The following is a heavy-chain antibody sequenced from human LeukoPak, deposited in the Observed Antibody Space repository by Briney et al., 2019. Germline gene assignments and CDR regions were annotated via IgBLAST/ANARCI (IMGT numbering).Heavy chain of an antibody. V-gene: IGHV1-46*01. CDR3: ARGGYYDILTGNYGMDV. CDR1: GYTFTSYY. Sequence: ASVKVSCKASGYTFTSYYMHWVRQAPGQGLEWMGISNPSGGSTSYAQKFQGRVTMTRDTSTSTVYMELSSLRSEGTAVYYCARGGYYDILTGNYGMDVWGKGTTVTVSS. D-gene: IGHD3-9*01. CDR2: SNPSGGST. J-gene: IGHJ6*04.